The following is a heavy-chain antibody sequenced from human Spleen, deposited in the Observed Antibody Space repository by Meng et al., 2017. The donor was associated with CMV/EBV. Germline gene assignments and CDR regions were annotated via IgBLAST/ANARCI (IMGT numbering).Heavy chain of an antibody. V-gene: IGHV3-30*04. D-gene: IGHD2-2*01. CDR3: ARDYCSSTSCHGFDY. Sequence: GGSLRLSCAVSGFTFSSYAMHWVRQAPGKGLEWLAFISYEGHDTYYADADSVKGRLTISRDNSKNTLFLQMRSLRAEDTAVYYCARDYCSSTSCHGFDYWGQGTLVTVSS. CDR2: ISYEGHDT. J-gene: IGHJ4*02. CDR1: GFTFSSYA.